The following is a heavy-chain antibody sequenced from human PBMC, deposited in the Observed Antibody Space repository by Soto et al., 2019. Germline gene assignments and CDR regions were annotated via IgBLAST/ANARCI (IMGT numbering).Heavy chain of an antibody. J-gene: IGHJ5*02. V-gene: IGHV3-74*01. CDR2: INSDGSST. CDR1: GFTFSSYW. D-gene: IGHD2-2*01. Sequence: GGSLRLSCAASGFTFSSYWMHWVRQAPGKGLVWVSRINSDGSSTSYADSVKGRFTISRDNAKNTLYLQMNSLRAEDTAVYYCARDLRYCSSTSCYPWFDPWGQGTLVTVSS. CDR3: ARDLRYCSSTSCYPWFDP.